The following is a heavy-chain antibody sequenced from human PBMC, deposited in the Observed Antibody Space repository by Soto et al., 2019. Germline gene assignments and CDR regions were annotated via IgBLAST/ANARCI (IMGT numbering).Heavy chain of an antibody. CDR3: AHYYYDSSGYYYELNN. J-gene: IGHJ4*02. CDR2: IYWNDDK. CDR1: GFSLSTSGVG. D-gene: IGHD3-22*01. Sequence: QITLKESGPTLVTPTQTLTLTCTFSGFSLSTSGVGVGWIRQPPGKALEWLALIYWNDDKRYSPSLKSRPTIPNDTSKNQVVITMTKFDPVDTARYYCAHYYYDSSGYYYELNNWGQGSLITVSS. V-gene: IGHV2-5*01.